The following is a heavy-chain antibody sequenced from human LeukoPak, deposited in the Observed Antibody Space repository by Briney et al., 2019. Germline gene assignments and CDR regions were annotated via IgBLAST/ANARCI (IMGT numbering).Heavy chain of an antibody. J-gene: IGHJ4*02. CDR1: GGSFSGYY. D-gene: IGHD6-13*01. CDR3: ARLIAAAGTSY. V-gene: IGHV4-34*01. CDR2: INHSGST. Sequence: PSETLSLTCAVYGGSFSGYYWSWIRQPPGKGLEWIGEINHSGSTNYNPSLKSRVTISVDTSKNQISLKLSSVTAADTAVYYCARLIAAAGTSYWGQGTLVTVSS.